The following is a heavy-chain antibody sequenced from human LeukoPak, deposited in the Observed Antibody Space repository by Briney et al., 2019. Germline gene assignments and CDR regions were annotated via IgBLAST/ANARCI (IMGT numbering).Heavy chain of an antibody. V-gene: IGHV4-30-2*01. CDR3: AREAGDFWSGYFGY. J-gene: IGHJ4*02. CDR1: GGSISSGGYY. Sequence: PSETLSLTCTVSGGSISSGGYYWSWIRQPPGKGLEWIGYIYHSGSTYYNPSLKSRVTISVDRSKNQFSLKLSSVTAADTAVYYCAREAGDFWSGYFGYWGQGTLVTVSS. D-gene: IGHD3-3*01. CDR2: IYHSGST.